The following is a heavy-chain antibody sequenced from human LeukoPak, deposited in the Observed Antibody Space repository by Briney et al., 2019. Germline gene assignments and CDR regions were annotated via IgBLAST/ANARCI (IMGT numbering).Heavy chain of an antibody. Sequence: GASVKVSCKASGYTFTSYAMHWVRQAPGQGLEWMGWISAYNGNTNYAQKLQGRVTMTTDTSTSTAYMELRSLRSDDAAVYYCVRTSRADIYGSGVFDSWGPGILVTASS. CDR2: ISAYNGNT. D-gene: IGHD3-10*01. CDR3: VRTSRADIYGSGVFDS. J-gene: IGHJ5*01. CDR1: GYTFTSYA. V-gene: IGHV1-18*01.